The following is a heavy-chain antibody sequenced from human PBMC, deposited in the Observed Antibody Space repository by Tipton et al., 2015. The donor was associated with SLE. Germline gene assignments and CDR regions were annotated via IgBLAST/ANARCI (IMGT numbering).Heavy chain of an antibody. CDR2: INHSGST. D-gene: IGHD1-7*01. CDR3: ASGNRDYDAFDI. J-gene: IGHJ3*02. CDR1: GGSISSHY. V-gene: IGHV4-34*01. Sequence: TLSLTCTVSGGSISSHYWSWIRQPPGKGLEWIGEINHSGSTNYNPSLKSRVTISVDRSKNQFSLKLSSVTAADTAVYYCASGNRDYDAFDIWGQGTMVTVSS.